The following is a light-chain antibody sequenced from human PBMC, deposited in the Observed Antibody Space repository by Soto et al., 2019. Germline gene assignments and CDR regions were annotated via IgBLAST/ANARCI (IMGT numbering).Light chain of an antibody. CDR1: QSVSSSY. J-gene: IGKJ1*01. Sequence: EIVLTQSPGTLSLSPGERATLSCRASQSVSSSYLAWSQQKPGQAPRLLIYGASSRATGIPDRLSGSGSGTDFTLTISRLEPEDFAVYYCQQYGSSWTFGQGTKVDIK. V-gene: IGKV3-20*01. CDR2: GAS. CDR3: QQYGSSWT.